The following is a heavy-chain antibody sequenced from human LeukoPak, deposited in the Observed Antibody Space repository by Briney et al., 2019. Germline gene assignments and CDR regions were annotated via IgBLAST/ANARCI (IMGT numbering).Heavy chain of an antibody. CDR3: ARGIVVVPAAIPGWFDP. Sequence: GGSLRPSCAASGFTFSSYSMNWVRQAPGKGLEWVSSISSSSSYIYYADSVKGRFTISRDNAKNSLYLQMNSLRAEDTAVYYCARGIVVVPAAIPGWFDPWGQGTLVTVSS. J-gene: IGHJ5*02. CDR2: ISSSSSYI. V-gene: IGHV3-21*01. D-gene: IGHD2-2*02. CDR1: GFTFSSYS.